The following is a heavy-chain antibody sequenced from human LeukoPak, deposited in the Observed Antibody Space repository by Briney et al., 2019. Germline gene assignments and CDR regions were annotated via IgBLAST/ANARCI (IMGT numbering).Heavy chain of an antibody. CDR2: IRDKGHNYTK. V-gene: IGHV3-72*01. J-gene: IGHJ5*02. CDR3: LRRATGSEQLDP. D-gene: IGHD1-1*01. CDR1: GFSFSAYY. Sequence: GRSLRLSCVASGFSFSAYYMDWVRQTPGQGLEWVGRIRDKGHNYTKEYAATGRGRFTISGDVPKNSLYLKMNGLGPDDTGVYYCLRRATGSEQLDPWGQGTLVIVSS.